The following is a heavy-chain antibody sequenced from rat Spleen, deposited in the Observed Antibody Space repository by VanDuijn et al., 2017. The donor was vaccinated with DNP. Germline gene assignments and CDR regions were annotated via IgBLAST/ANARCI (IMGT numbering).Heavy chain of an antibody. CDR2: INSAGST. Sequence: EVQLQESGPGLVKPSQSLSLTCSVTGYSITNNYWGWIRKFPGNTLEWMGYINSAGSTNYNPSLKSRISITRDTSKNQFFLQVNSVTTEDTGTYYCARRSFDYWGQGVKVTVSS. V-gene: IGHV3-3*01. CDR3: ARRSFDY. CDR1: GYSITNNY. J-gene: IGHJ2*01. D-gene: IGHD1-11*01.